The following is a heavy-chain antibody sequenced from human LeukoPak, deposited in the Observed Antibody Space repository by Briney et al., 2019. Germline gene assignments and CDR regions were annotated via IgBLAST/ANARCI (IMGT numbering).Heavy chain of an antibody. CDR2: ISSSSSYT. V-gene: IGHV3-21*04. Sequence: PGGSLRLSCAASGFTLSSYSMNWVRQAPGKGLEWVSSISSSSSYTNYADSVKGRFTISRDNAKNSLYLQMNSLRAEDTAVYYCTRGDHCSGGCCYPFDYWGQGTLVTVSS. J-gene: IGHJ4*02. CDR1: GFTLSSYS. D-gene: IGHD2-15*01. CDR3: TRGDHCSGGCCYPFDY.